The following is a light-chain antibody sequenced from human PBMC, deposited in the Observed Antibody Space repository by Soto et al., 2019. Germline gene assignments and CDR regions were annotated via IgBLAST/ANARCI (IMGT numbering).Light chain of an antibody. CDR1: QSVSSY. CDR2: DAS. V-gene: IGKV3-11*01. CDR3: QQRSNWPLT. J-gene: IGKJ4*01. Sequence: EIVLTQSPATLSLSPGEGATLSCRASQSVSSYLAWYQQKPGQAPRLLIYDASNRATGIAARFSGSGSGTDFTLTISSLEPEDFAVYYCQQRSNWPLTFGGGTKVEIK.